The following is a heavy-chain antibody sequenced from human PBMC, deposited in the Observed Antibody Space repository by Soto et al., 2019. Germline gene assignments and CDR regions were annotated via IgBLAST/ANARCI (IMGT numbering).Heavy chain of an antibody. V-gene: IGHV3-30*18. CDR2: ISYDGSNK. J-gene: IGHJ4*02. Sequence: GGSLRLSCAASGFTFSSYGMHWVRQAPGKGLEWVAVISYDGSNKNYVDSVKGRFTISRDNSKNTVYLQMDSLRVEDTAVYYCAKDTYYYDRSGYYTFDYWGQGTMVTVSS. D-gene: IGHD3-22*01. CDR1: GFTFSSYG. CDR3: AKDTYYYDRSGYYTFDY.